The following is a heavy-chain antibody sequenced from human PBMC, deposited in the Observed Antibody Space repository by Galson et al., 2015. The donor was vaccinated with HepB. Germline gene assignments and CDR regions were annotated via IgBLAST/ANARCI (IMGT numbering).Heavy chain of an antibody. D-gene: IGHD3-10*01. CDR2: ISAYNGNT. J-gene: IGHJ4*02. V-gene: IGHV1-18*01. CDR3: ARDLLNYYGSGSYLY. CDR1: GYTFTSYG. Sequence: SVKVSCKASGYTFTSYGISWVRQATGQGLEWMGWISAYNGNTNYAQKLQGRVTMTTDTSTSTAYMELRSLRSDDTAVYYCARDLLNYYGSGSYLYWGQGTLVTVSS.